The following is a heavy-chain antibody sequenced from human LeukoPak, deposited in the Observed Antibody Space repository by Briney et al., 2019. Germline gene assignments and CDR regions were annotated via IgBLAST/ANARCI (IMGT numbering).Heavy chain of an antibody. D-gene: IGHD6-19*01. V-gene: IGHV4-59*12. CDR1: GGSIGSYY. CDR3: ARAYSSGWFGGFFDY. Sequence: LETLSLTCTVSGGSIGSYYWNWIRRPPGKGLEWIGYIYYSGSTNYNPSLKSRVTISIDMSKNQFSLKLSSVTAADTALYYCARAYSSGWFGGFFDYWGQGTLVTVSS. J-gene: IGHJ4*02. CDR2: IYYSGST.